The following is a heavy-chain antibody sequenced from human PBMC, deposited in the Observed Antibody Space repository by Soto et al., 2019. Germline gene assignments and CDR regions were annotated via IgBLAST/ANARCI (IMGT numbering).Heavy chain of an antibody. CDR2: IIPIFGTA. CDR3: ARGSSSSTWYDPWYFDL. CDR1: GGTFSSYA. D-gene: IGHD6-13*01. V-gene: IGHV1-69*01. Sequence: QVQLVQSGAEVKKPGSSVKVSCKASGGTFSSYAISWVRQASGQGLEWMGGIIPIFGTANYAQKFQGRVTITADESTSTAYIELSSLRSEDTAVYYCARGSSSSTWYDPWYFDLWGRGTLVTVSS. J-gene: IGHJ2*01.